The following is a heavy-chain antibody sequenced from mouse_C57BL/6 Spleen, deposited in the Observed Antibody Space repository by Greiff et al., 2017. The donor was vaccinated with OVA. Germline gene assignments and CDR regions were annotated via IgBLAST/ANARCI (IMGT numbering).Heavy chain of an antibody. CDR1: GYSITSGYY. D-gene: IGHD1-1*01. Sequence: ESGPGLVKPSQSLSLTCSVTGYSITSGYYWNWIRQFPGNKLEWMGYISYDGSNNYNPSLKNRISITRDTSKNQFFLKLNSVTTEDTATYYCAREGDYYGSSYVGWFAYWGQGTLVTVSA. CDR3: AREGDYYGSSYVGWFAY. J-gene: IGHJ3*01. V-gene: IGHV3-6*01. CDR2: ISYDGSN.